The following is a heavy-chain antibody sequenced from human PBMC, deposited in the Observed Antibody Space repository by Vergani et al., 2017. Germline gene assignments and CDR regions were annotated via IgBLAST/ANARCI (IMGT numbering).Heavy chain of an antibody. CDR2: IYYSGST. J-gene: IGHJ3*02. V-gene: IGHV4-31*03. D-gene: IGHD2-15*01. CDR1: GGSISSGGYY. Sequence: QVQLQESGPGLVKPSQTLSLTCTVSGGSISSGGYYWSWIRQHPGKGLEWIGYIYYSGSTYYNPSLKSRVTISVDTSKNQFSLKLSSVTAADTAVYYCARGRRRGGWYGAAFDIWGQGTMVTVSS. CDR3: ARGRRRGGWYGAAFDI.